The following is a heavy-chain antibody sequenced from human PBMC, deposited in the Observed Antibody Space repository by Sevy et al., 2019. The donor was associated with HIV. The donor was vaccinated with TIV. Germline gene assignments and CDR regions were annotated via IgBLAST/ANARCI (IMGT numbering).Heavy chain of an antibody. Sequence: GRSLRLSCAASGFTFSSYWMSWVRQAPGKGLEWVANIKQDGSETYYVDSVKGRFTISRDNAKNSLFLQMNSLKVEDTAVYYCARGNTHYTSSSYFDYWGQGSLVTVSS. CDR2: IKQDGSET. J-gene: IGHJ4*02. CDR1: GFTFSSYW. V-gene: IGHV3-7*01. D-gene: IGHD6-13*01. CDR3: ARGNTHYTSSSYFDY.